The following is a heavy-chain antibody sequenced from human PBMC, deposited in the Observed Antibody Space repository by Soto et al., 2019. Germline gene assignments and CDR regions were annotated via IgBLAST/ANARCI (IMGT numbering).Heavy chain of an antibody. CDR3: AREGSSGWYDPEYFQH. CDR1: GGSISSYY. CDR2: IYYSGST. J-gene: IGHJ1*01. D-gene: IGHD6-19*01. V-gene: IGHV4-59*01. Sequence: SETLSLTCTVSGGSISSYYWSWIRQPPGKGLEWIGYIYYSGSTNYNPSLKSRVTISVDTSKNQFSLKLSSVTAADTAVYYCAREGSSGWYDPEYFQHWGQGTLVTVSS.